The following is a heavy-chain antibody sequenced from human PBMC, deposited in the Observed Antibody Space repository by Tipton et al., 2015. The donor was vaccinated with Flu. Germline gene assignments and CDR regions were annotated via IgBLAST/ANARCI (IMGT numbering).Heavy chain of an antibody. CDR3: ARDLRGYRGYTGGDAFDV. V-gene: IGHV4-4*07. D-gene: IGHD5-12*01. CDR1: GGSISSYY. Sequence: TQSLTCTVSGGSISSYYWSWIRQPAGKGLEWVGRIFTIGGTNYNPSLQSRVTMSVDTSKNQFSLKLSSVTAADTAVYYCARDLRGYRGYTGGDAFDVWGQGTMVTVSS. CDR2: IFTIGGT. J-gene: IGHJ3*01.